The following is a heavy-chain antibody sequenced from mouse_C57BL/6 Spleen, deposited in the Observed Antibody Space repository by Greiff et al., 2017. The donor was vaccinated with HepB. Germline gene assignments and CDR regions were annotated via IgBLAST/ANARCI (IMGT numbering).Heavy chain of an antibody. V-gene: IGHV6-6*01. J-gene: IGHJ2*01. CDR1: GFTFSDAW. D-gene: IGHD2-1*01. CDR2: IRNKANNHAT. CDR3: TRSTMAQRYFDY. Sequence: EVQGVESGGGLVQPGGSMKLSCAASGFTFSDAWMDWVRQSPEKGLEWVAEIRNKANNHATYYTESVKGRFTISRDDSKSSVYLQMNSLRTEDTGIYYCTRSTMAQRYFDYWGQGTTLTVSS.